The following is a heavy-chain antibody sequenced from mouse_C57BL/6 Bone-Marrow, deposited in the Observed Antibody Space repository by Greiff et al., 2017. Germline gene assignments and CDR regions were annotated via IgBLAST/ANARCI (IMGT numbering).Heavy chain of an antibody. V-gene: IGHV1-81*01. CDR3: ARSFYYGNYRFAY. Sequence: VQLQESGAELARPGASVKLSCKASGYTFTSYGISWVKPRTGQGLEWIGEIYPRSGNTYYNEKFKGKATLTADKSSSPAYMELRSLTSEDSAVYFCARSFYYGNYRFAYWGQGTLVTVSA. CDR1: GYTFTSYG. J-gene: IGHJ3*01. D-gene: IGHD2-1*01. CDR2: IYPRSGNT.